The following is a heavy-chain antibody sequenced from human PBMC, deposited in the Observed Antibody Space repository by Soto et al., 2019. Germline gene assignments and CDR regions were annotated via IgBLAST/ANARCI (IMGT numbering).Heavy chain of an antibody. J-gene: IGHJ5*02. V-gene: IGHV3-66*01. CDR1: GFTVSNYY. D-gene: IGHD3-22*01. CDR3: ARDRFDYYDTSGYWRFDP. Sequence: GGSLRLSCAASGFTVSNYYMTRVRQAPGKGLEWVSFIYTGGSAKYADSVKGRFTISRDNAKNSLYLQMNSLRAEDTAVYYCARDRFDYYDTSGYWRFDPWGQGTLVTVSS. CDR2: IYTGGSA.